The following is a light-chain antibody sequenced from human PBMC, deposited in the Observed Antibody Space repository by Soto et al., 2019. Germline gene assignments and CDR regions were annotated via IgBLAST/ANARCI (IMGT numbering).Light chain of an antibody. CDR1: QSGISNY. CDR3: QQYGSSPET. V-gene: IGKV3-20*01. Sequence: EVVFTQSPDTLSFSPGERATLSCRASQSGISNYLAWYQQKPGQAPRLLISGASTRATGIPDRFSGSQSGTDFTLTINNLEPEDFAVYYCQQYGSSPETFGQGTKVDIK. CDR2: GAS. J-gene: IGKJ2*01.